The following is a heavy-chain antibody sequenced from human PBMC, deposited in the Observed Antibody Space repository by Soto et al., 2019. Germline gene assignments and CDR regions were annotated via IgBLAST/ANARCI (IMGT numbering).Heavy chain of an antibody. CDR2: INHSGST. D-gene: IGHD1-1*01. CDR3: ARNHNVDDY. J-gene: IGHJ4*02. V-gene: IGHV4-34*01. Sequence: SETLSLTCAVYGGSFSGYYWSWIRQPPGKGLEGIGEINHSGSTNYNPSLKSRVTISVDTSKNQFSLKLSSVTAADTAVYYCARNHNVDDYWGQGTLVTVSS. CDR1: GGSFSGYY.